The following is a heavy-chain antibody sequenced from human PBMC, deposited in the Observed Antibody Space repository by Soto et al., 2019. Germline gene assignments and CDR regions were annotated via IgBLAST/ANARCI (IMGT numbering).Heavy chain of an antibody. D-gene: IGHD4-17*01. J-gene: IGHJ4*02. Sequence: SETLSLTCTVSGGSISSGGYYWSWIRQHPGKGLEWIGYIYYSGSTYYNPSLKSRVTISVDTSKNQFSLKLSSVTAADTAVYYCARKTTVTTCFDYWGQGTLVTVSS. CDR1: GGSISSGGYY. CDR2: IYYSGST. CDR3: ARKTTVTTCFDY. V-gene: IGHV4-31*03.